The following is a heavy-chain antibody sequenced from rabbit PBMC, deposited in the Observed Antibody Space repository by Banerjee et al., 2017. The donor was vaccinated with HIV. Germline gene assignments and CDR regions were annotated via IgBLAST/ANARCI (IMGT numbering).Heavy chain of an antibody. D-gene: IGHD4-1*01. CDR1: GFDFSSNA. CDR2: IYNGDGST. J-gene: IGHJ4*01. Sequence: QEQLVESGGGLVQPEGSLTLTCKASGFDFSSNAMCWVRQAPGKRPEWIACIYNGDGSTYYASWVSGRFTISKASWTTVTLQMTSLTAADTATYLCARDLAGVIGWNFNLWGPGTLVTVS. V-gene: IGHV1S47*01. CDR3: ARDLAGVIGWNFNL.